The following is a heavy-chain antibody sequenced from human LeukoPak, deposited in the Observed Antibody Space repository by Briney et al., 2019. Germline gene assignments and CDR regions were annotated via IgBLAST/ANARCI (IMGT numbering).Heavy chain of an antibody. J-gene: IGHJ6*03. Sequence: SQTLSFTCALSGDSVSRSGPAWNWSRQSPTRGIAWLGRTYCMSKWINDYAVSVNGRITINPDTSKNEFSLQLNSVTPEDASVYYCARGLVPFYMDVWGKGTTVTVSS. CDR1: GDSVSRSGPA. CDR2: TYCMSKWIN. CDR3: ARGLVPFYMDV. D-gene: IGHD2-2*01. V-gene: IGHV6-1*01.